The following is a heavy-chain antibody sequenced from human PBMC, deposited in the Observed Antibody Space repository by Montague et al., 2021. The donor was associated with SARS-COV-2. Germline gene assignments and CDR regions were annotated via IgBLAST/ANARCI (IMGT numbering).Heavy chain of an antibody. CDR2: IRGIPYGGTT. CDR3: TKDPDAYN. CDR1: GFTFGDHA. Sequence: SLRLSCAASGFTFGDHAMSWFRQAPGKELEWVAFIRGIPYGGTTEYAASVKGSFIISRDNSKSIAYLEMNSLKTEDTAVYYCTKDPDAYNWGQGTLVTVSS. V-gene: IGHV3-49*03. J-gene: IGHJ4*02. D-gene: IGHD5-24*01.